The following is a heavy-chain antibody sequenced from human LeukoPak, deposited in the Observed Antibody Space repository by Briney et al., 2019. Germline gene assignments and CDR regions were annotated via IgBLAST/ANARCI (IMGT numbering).Heavy chain of an antibody. CDR1: GGSISSGSYY. Sequence: SETLSLTCTVSGGSISSGSYYWSWIRQPAGKGLEWIGRIYTSGSTNYNPSLKSRVTISVDTSKNQFSLKLSSVTAADTAVYYCARVDRIAARPYFDYWGQGTLVTVSS. D-gene: IGHD6-6*01. CDR3: ARVDRIAARPYFDY. CDR2: IYTSGST. J-gene: IGHJ4*02. V-gene: IGHV4-61*02.